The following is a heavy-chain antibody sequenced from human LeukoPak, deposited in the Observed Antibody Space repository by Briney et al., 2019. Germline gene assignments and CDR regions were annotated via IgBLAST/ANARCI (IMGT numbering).Heavy chain of an antibody. V-gene: IGHV3-21*01. CDR2: IRSGGTYI. Sequence: GGSLRLSCAASGFTFSTYSMHWVRQAPGKGLEWVSSIRSGGTYINYADSVKVRFTISRDDAKNSLYLQMNSLRAEDTAVYFCARDMGRAWYGPPDYWGQGTLVTVSS. D-gene: IGHD6-13*01. CDR1: GFTFSTYS. CDR3: ARDMGRAWYGPPDY. J-gene: IGHJ4*02.